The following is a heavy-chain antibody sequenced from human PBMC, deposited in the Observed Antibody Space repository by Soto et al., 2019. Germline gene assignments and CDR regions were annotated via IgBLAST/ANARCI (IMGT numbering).Heavy chain of an antibody. V-gene: IGHV4-34*01. Sequence: QLQQLGPGLLKPFETLSPNFACYGGSFSGYYLGWIRQPPGKGLGWIGEINHSGSNNYNPSLKSRVTISVDTSKNQFSLKLSSVTAADTAVYYCARGAAVAGTRNWFDPWGQGTLVTVSS. CDR3: ARGAAVAGTRNWFDP. CDR2: INHSGSN. J-gene: IGHJ5*02. CDR1: GGSFSGYY. D-gene: IGHD6-19*01.